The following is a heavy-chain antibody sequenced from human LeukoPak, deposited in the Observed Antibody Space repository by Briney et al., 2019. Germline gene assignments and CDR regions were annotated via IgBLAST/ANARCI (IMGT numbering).Heavy chain of an antibody. CDR3: ARAHCSSTSCRRYYFDY. CDR1: GGSFSGYY. CDR2: INHSGST. V-gene: IGHV4-34*01. J-gene: IGHJ4*02. D-gene: IGHD2-2*01. Sequence: PSETLSLTCAVYGGSFSGYYWSWIRQPPGKGLEWIGEINHSGSTNYNPSLKSRVTISVDTSKNQFSLKLGSVTAADTAVYYCARAHCSSTSCRRYYFDYWGQGTLVTVSS.